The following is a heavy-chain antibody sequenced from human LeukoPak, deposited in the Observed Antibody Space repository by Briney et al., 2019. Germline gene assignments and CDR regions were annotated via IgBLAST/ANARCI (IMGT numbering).Heavy chain of an antibody. CDR2: IYDIGGA. J-gene: IGHJ4*02. CDR1: GGSISSDY. CDR3: ARAVGDILTGYYEYYFDY. Sequence: SESLSVTCVVSGGSISSDYWSWVREPPGGGLGWRGYIYDIGGATYNPSLKSRVTISVHTSKTQFSLKLSSVPDADTAVYYCARAVGDILTGYYEYYFDYWGQGTLVTVSS. V-gene: IGHV4-59*01. D-gene: IGHD3-9*01.